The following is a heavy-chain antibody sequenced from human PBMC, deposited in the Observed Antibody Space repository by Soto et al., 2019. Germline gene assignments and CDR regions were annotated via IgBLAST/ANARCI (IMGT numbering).Heavy chain of an antibody. Sequence: ASVKVSCKASGYTFTSYYMHWVRQAPGQGLEWMGIINPSGGSTSYAQKFQGRVTMTRDTSTSTVYMELSSLRSEDTAVYYCAREAVGYSSGWYGEYFQHWGQGTLVTVAS. CDR2: INPSGGST. D-gene: IGHD6-19*01. CDR3: AREAVGYSSGWYGEYFQH. CDR1: GYTFTSYY. J-gene: IGHJ1*01. V-gene: IGHV1-46*03.